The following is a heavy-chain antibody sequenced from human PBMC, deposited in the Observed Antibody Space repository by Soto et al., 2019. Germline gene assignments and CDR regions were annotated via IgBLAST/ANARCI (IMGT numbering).Heavy chain of an antibody. V-gene: IGHV4-31*03. Sequence: QVQLQESGPGLVKPSQTLSLTCTVSGGSISSGGYYWSWIRQHPGKGLEWIGYIYYSGSTYYNPPLKSRVTISVDTSKNQCPLNLSSVTAADTAAYDCARGLHSSGWYWYFDLWRRGSLVTVSS. J-gene: IGHJ2*01. CDR2: IYYSGST. CDR1: GGSISSGGYY. CDR3: ARGLHSSGWYWYFDL. D-gene: IGHD6-25*01.